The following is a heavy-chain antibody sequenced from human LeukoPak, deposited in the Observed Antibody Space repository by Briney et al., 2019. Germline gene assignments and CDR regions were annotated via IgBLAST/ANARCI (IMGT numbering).Heavy chain of an antibody. J-gene: IGHJ4*02. CDR3: ARDWNWGFDY. CDR2: ISSSSSYT. D-gene: IGHD7-27*01. Sequence: GGSLRLSCAASGFTFSDYYMSWIRQAPGKGLEWVSYISSSSSYTNYADSVKGRFTVSRDNAKNSLYLQMNSLRAEDTAVYYCARDWNWGFDYWGQGTLVTVSS. V-gene: IGHV3-11*05. CDR1: GFTFSDYY.